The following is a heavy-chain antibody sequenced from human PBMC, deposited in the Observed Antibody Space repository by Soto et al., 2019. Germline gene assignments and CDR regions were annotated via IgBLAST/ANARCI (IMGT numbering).Heavy chain of an antibody. V-gene: IGHV1-3*01. D-gene: IGHD3-10*01. CDR1: GYTFTSYA. CDR3: ASLLWFGELLYSGGP. J-gene: IGHJ5*02. Sequence: ASVKVSCKASGYTFTSYAMHWVRQAPGQRLEWMGWINAGNGNTKYSQKFQGRVTITRDTSASTAYMELSSLRSEDTAVYYCASLLWFGELLYSGGPWGQGTLVTAPQ. CDR2: INAGNGNT.